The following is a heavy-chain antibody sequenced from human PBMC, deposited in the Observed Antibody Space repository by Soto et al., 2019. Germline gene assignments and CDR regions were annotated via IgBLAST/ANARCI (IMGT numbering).Heavy chain of an antibody. CDR2: IRHSGST. D-gene: IGHD3-10*01. CDR3: ARHGGESYLSYYIDA. J-gene: IGHJ6*03. Sequence: KRLEWIGYIRHSGSTKYNPSLRRRGTISEHTSKNHFSLKLTSVTAADTAVYYCARHGGESYLSYYIDASAKGTTRTV. V-gene: IGHV4-59*08.